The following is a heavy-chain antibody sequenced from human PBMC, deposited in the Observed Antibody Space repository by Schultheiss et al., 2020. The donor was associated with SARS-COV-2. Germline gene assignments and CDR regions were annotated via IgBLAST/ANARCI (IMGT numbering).Heavy chain of an antibody. V-gene: IGHV3-48*01. CDR1: GFTFSSYA. Sequence: GGSLRLSCAASGFTFSSYAMSWVRQAPGKGLEWVSYISSSGSTIYYADSVKGRFTISRDNAKNSLYLQMNSLRVEDTAVYYCARHGDYYYSYMDVWGKGTTVTVSS. D-gene: IGHD3-16*01. CDR3: ARHGDYYYSYMDV. CDR2: ISSSGSTI. J-gene: IGHJ6*03.